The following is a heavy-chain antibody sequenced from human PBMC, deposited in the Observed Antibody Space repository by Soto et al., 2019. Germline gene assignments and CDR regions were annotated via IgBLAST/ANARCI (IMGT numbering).Heavy chain of an antibody. D-gene: IGHD3-9*01. J-gene: IGHJ4*02. Sequence: ASVKVSCKASGYTFTSYGISWVRQAPGQGPEWMGWISACNGNTKYAQKLQGRVTITRDTSASTAYMELSSLKTEDTAVYYCARGPDSSTGYYGPFEYWGQGTLVTVSS. CDR3: ARGPDSSTGYYGPFEY. CDR2: ISACNGNT. CDR1: GYTFTSYG. V-gene: IGHV1-18*01.